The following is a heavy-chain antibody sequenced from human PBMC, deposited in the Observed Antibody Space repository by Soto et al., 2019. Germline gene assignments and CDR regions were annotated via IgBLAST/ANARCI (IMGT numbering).Heavy chain of an antibody. V-gene: IGHV1-18*04. CDR3: ARAGKYYYGSGSPYYYGMDV. CDR2: ISGYNGNT. CDR1: GYTFTSYG. J-gene: IGHJ6*02. D-gene: IGHD3-10*01. Sequence: QVQLVQSGAEVKKPGTSVKVSCKASGYTFTSYGVSWVRQAPGQGLEWMGWISGYNGNTNNAQKLQGRVTMTTAISTSTAYMELRSLRSDDTAVYYCARAGKYYYGSGSPYYYGMDVWGQGITVTVSS.